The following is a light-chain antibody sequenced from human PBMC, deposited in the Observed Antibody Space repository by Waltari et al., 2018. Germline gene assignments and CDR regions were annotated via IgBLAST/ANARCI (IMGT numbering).Light chain of an antibody. J-gene: IGLJ3*02. CDR1: SGHSSYA. CDR3: QTWGTGIWV. Sequence: QLVLTQSPSASASLGASVKLTCTLSSGHSSYAIAWHQQQPEKGPRYLMKLNSDGSHSKGDGIPDRVSGARSGAGRDLYISSRQSGDEADYYCQTWGTGIWVFGGGTKLTVL. V-gene: IGLV4-69*01. CDR2: LNSDGSH.